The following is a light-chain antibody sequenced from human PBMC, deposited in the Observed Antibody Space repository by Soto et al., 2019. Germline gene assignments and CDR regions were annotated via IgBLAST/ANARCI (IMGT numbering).Light chain of an antibody. V-gene: IGKV3-20*01. CDR3: QQSGSSPLT. CDR2: GAS. J-gene: IGKJ4*01. Sequence: EIVLTQSPGTLSLSPGERATLSCRASQSVSSSYLAWYQQKPGQAPRLLIYGASSRATGIPDRFSGSGSGTDFPLTISRLEPEDFAVFYCQQSGSSPLTFGGGTKVEIK. CDR1: QSVSSSY.